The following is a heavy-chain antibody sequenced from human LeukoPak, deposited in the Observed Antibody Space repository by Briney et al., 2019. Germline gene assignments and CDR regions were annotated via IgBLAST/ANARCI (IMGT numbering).Heavy chain of an antibody. J-gene: IGHJ4*02. V-gene: IGHV1-18*01. Sequence: ASVKVSCKASGYTFTSYGISWVRQAPGQGLEWMGWISAYNGNTNYAQKLQGRVTMTTDTSTSTAYMELRSLRSDDTAVYYCAREDYYDSSGYYDYWGQGTLVTVSS. CDR2: ISAYNGNT. CDR3: AREDYYDSSGYYDY. CDR1: GYTFTSYG. D-gene: IGHD3-22*01.